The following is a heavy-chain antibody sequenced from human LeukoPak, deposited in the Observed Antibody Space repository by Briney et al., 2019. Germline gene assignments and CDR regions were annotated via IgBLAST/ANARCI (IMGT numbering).Heavy chain of an antibody. J-gene: IGHJ4*02. V-gene: IGHV1-69*05. CDR1: GGTFSSYA. Sequence: SVKVSCRASGGTFSSYAISWVRQAPGQGLEWMGGIIPIFGTANYAQKFQGRVTITTDESTSTAYMELSSLRSEDTAVYYCARGYYDSSGYFPLDYWGQGTLVTVSS. CDR3: ARGYYDSSGYFPLDY. CDR2: IIPIFGTA. D-gene: IGHD3-22*01.